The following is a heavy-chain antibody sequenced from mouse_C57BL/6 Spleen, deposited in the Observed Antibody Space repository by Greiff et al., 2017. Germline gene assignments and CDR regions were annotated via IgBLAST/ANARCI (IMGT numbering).Heavy chain of an antibody. Sequence: EVKLVESGPGLVKPSQSLSLTCSVTGYSITSGYYWNWIRQFPGNKLEWMGYISYDGSNNYNPSLKNRISITRDTSKNQFFLKLNSVTTEDTATYYCAKRGMGTDAMDYWGQGTSVTVSS. CDR3: AKRGMGTDAMDY. CDR1: GYSITSGYY. CDR2: ISYDGSN. V-gene: IGHV3-6*01. J-gene: IGHJ4*01. D-gene: IGHD4-1*01.